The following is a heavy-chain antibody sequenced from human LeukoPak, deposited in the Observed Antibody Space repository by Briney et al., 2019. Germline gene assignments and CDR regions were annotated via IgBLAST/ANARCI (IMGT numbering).Heavy chain of an antibody. CDR2: IKQDGSEK. CDR1: GFTFSSYW. Sequence: GGSLRLSCAASGFTFSSYWMSWVRQAPGKGLEWVANIKQDGSEKYYVDSVKGRFTISRDNAKNSLYLQMNSLRAEDTAVYYCARGTGVDSSSWYNNYYYYYMDVWGKGTTVTVSS. V-gene: IGHV3-7*01. CDR3: ARGTGVDSSSWYNNYYYYYMDV. D-gene: IGHD6-13*01. J-gene: IGHJ6*03.